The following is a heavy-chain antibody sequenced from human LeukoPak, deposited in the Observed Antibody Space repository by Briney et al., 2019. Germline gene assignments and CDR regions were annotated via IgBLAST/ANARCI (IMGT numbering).Heavy chain of an antibody. CDR3: ARYYDILTGYARSLDV. D-gene: IGHD3-9*01. Sequence: SETLSLTCAVYGGSFSGYYWSWIRQPPGKGLEWIGEINHSGSTNYNPSLKSRVTISVDTSKNQFYLKLSSVTAADTAVYYCARYYDILTGYARSLDVWGQGTTVAVSS. J-gene: IGHJ6*02. CDR1: GGSFSGYY. V-gene: IGHV4-34*01. CDR2: INHSGST.